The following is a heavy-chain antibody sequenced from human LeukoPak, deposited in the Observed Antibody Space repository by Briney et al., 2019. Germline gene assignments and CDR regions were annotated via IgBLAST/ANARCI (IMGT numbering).Heavy chain of an antibody. J-gene: IGHJ5*02. CDR1: GGSISSYY. CDR2: IYTSGST. Sequence: SETLSLTCTVSGGSISSYYWSWIRQPAGKGLEWIGRIYTSGSTNYNPSLKSRVTMSVDTSKNQFSLKLSSVTAADTAVYYCAREYGDYDPNWFDPWGQGTLATVSS. CDR3: AREYGDYDPNWFDP. D-gene: IGHD4-17*01. V-gene: IGHV4-4*07.